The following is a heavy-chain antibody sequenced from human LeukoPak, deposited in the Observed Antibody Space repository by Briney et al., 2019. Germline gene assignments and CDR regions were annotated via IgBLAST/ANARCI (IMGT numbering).Heavy chain of an antibody. D-gene: IGHD6-13*01. Sequence: GASVKVSCKASGYTFTSYDINWVRQATGQGLEWMGWMNPNSGNTGYAQKFQGRVTMTRNTSISTAYMELSSLRSEYTAVYYCARRKIAAAGISDHWGQRTLVTDSS. V-gene: IGHV1-8*01. J-gene: IGHJ4*02. CDR1: GYTFTSYD. CDR3: ARRKIAAAGISDH. CDR2: MNPNSGNT.